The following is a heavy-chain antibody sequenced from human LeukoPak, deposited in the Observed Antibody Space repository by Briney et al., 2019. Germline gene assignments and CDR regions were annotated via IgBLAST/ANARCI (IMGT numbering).Heavy chain of an antibody. CDR1: GGTFSSYA. D-gene: IGHD4-17*01. CDR2: IIPIFGTA. CDR3: ARDPDPLESRTVTTLYIDY. J-gene: IGHJ4*02. V-gene: IGHV1-69*05. Sequence: SVKVSCKASGGTFSSYAISWVRQAPGRGLEWMGRIIPIFGTANYAQKFQGRVTITTDESTSTAYMELSSLRSEDTAVYYCARDPDPLESRTVTTLYIDYWGQGTLVTVSS.